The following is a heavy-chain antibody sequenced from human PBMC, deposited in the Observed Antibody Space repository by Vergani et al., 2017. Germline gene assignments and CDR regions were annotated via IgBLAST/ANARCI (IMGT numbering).Heavy chain of an antibody. V-gene: IGHV3-23*01. J-gene: IGHJ4*02. Sequence: EVQLLESGGGLVQPGGSLRLSCEASGFSFPGYAMSWVRQAPGKGLEWVSSVSGSSATPYYADSVKGRFIISRDNSKNTLHLQMTSLRADDTAVYYCTKGSSEYTGYFFDYWGQGTLATVSS. CDR2: VSGSSATP. CDR3: TKGSSEYTGYFFDY. CDR1: GFSFPGYA. D-gene: IGHD2-2*01.